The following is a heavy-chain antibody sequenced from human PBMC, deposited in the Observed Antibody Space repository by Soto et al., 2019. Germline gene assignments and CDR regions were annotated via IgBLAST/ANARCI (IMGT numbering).Heavy chain of an antibody. CDR3: AHSAFGSWFAS. Sequence: QITLKESGPTLVKPTQTLTLTCTFSGVSLSTSAVGVGWIRQPPGKALEWLALIYWADNKRYSPSLKSTLTITKDTSTNQVVLTMTNMDPVDSSIYYCAHSAFGSWFASWGQGTPVTVSS. D-gene: IGHD2-15*01. J-gene: IGHJ5*01. CDR1: GVSLSTSAVG. V-gene: IGHV2-5*02. CDR2: IYWADNK.